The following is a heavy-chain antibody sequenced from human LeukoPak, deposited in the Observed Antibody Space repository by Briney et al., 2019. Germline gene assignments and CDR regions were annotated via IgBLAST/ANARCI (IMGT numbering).Heavy chain of an antibody. V-gene: IGHV3-23*01. Sequence: PGGSLRLSCAASGFTFSSYAMSWVRQAPGKGLEWVSAISGSGGSTYYADSVKGRFTISRDNSKNTLYLQMNSLRAEDTAVYYCAKGTEVRGVTLYYYYYGMGVWGQGTTVAVSS. D-gene: IGHD3-10*01. J-gene: IGHJ6*02. CDR3: AKGTEVRGVTLYYYYYGMGV. CDR1: GFTFSSYA. CDR2: ISGSGGST.